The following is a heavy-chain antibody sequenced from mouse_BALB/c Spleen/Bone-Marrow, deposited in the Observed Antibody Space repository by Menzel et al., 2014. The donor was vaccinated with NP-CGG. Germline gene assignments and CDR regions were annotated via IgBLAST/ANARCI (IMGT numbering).Heavy chain of an antibody. V-gene: IGHV1-87*01. CDR1: GYTFTSYW. CDR2: IYPGDGDT. J-gene: IGHJ1*01. CDR3: ARSGNYWYFDV. Sequence: QVQLKESGAELARPGASVKLSCKASGYTFTSYWMQWVKQRPGQGLEWIGAIYPGDGDTRYTRKFKGKATLTADKSSSTAYMQLSSLASEDSAVYYCARSGNYWYFDVWGAGTTVTVSS. D-gene: IGHD2-1*01.